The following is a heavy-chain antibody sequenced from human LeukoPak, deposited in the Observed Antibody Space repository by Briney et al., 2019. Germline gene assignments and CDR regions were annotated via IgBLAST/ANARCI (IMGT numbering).Heavy chain of an antibody. D-gene: IGHD1-7*01. CDR2: INPNSGGT. V-gene: IGHV1-2*02. Sequence: ASVKVSCKASGYTFTGYYMHWVRQAPGQGLEWMGWINPNSGGTNYAQKFQGRVTMTRDTSISTAYMELSRLRSDDTAMYYCAIYSGITGTPFGYWGQGTLVTVSS. CDR3: AIYSGITGTPFGY. J-gene: IGHJ4*02. CDR1: GYTFTGYY.